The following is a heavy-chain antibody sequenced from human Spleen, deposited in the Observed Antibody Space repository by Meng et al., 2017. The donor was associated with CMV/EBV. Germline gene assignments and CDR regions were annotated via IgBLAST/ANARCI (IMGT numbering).Heavy chain of an antibody. V-gene: IGHV4-34*01. D-gene: IGHD6-13*01. CDR1: GGSFSGYS. CDR3: ARERSGQQLLLT. Sequence: TCAVYGGSFSGYSWSWIRQPPGKGLEWIGEINHRGSTNYNPSLKSRVTISVDTSKNQFSLKVSSVTAADTAVYFCARERSGQQLLLTWGQGTLVTVSS. J-gene: IGHJ5*02. CDR2: INHRGST.